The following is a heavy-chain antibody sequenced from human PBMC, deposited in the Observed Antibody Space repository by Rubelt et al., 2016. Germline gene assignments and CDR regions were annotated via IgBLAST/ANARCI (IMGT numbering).Heavy chain of an antibody. CDR2: LSSNSDST. J-gene: IGHJ4*02. CDR3: AKDPTAGYSRGWCGDN. Sequence: GGSLRLSCAASGFTFRPYATHWVRPAPGQGPEFVSTLSSNSDSTPYADSVKGRFTLSRDNSKNTLYLQMNSLRAEDTAVYYFAKDPTAGYSRGWCGDNWGQGTLVTVCS. V-gene: IGHV3-64*04. D-gene: IGHD6-19*01. CDR1: GFTFRPYA.